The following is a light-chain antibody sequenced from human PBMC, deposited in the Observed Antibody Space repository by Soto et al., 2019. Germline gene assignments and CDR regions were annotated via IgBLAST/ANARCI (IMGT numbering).Light chain of an antibody. CDR2: DAS. V-gene: IGKV3-11*01. J-gene: IGKJ4*01. Sequence: EIVLTQSPATLSLSPGERATLSCMASQSVSSYLAWYQQKPGQAPRLLIYDASNRATGIPARFSGSGSGTDFTLTISRLEPEDFAVYYCQQYSRSSLTFGGGTKVDIK. CDR3: QQYSRSSLT. CDR1: QSVSSY.